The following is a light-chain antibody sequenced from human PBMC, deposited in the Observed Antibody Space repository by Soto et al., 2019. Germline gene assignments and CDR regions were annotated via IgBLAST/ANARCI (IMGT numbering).Light chain of an antibody. Sequence: DVQMTQSPSSLSASVGDRVTITCRASQGIAPYLAWFQQKPGKVPKLLIYAASTLQSGVPSRFSGSGSGTDFTLTISSLQPADVATYYCQKYNSAPLTFGGGTKVDIK. V-gene: IGKV1-27*01. CDR1: QGIAPY. CDR3: QKYNSAPLT. J-gene: IGKJ4*01. CDR2: AAS.